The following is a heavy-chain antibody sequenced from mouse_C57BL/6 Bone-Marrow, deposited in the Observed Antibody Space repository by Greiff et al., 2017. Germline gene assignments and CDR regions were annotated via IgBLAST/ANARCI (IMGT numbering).Heavy chain of an antibody. CDR2: ISDGGSYT. CDR3: AREWHSLVVARYFDV. D-gene: IGHD1-1*01. V-gene: IGHV5-4*01. CDR1: GFTFSSYA. J-gene: IGHJ1*03. Sequence: EVQVVESGGGLVKPGGSLKLSCAASGFTFSSYAMSWVRQTPEKRLEWVATISDGGSYTYYPDNVKGRFTISRDNAKNILYLQMSRLKSEDTAMYYCAREWHSLVVARYFDVWGTGTTVTVSS.